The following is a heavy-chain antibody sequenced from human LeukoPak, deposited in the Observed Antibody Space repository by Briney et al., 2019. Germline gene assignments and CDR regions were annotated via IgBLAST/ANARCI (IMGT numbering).Heavy chain of an antibody. CDR2: MYHSGAT. CDR3: ARMKPYGDYGDY. V-gene: IGHV4-31*03. J-gene: IGHJ4*02. CDR1: GGSISSGDYY. D-gene: IGHD4-17*01. Sequence: SQTLSLTCTVSGGSISSGDYYCSWIRQHPGKGLEWIGYMYHSGATYYNPSLKSRVTISGDTSKNQFSLKLSSVTAADTAVYFCARMKPYGDYGDYWGQGTLVTVSS.